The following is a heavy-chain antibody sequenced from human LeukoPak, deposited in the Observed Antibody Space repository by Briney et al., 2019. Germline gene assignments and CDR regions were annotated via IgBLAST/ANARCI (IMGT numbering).Heavy chain of an antibody. D-gene: IGHD6-6*01. J-gene: IGHJ3*01. CDR3: ARSSYSSSSSV. CDR2: INSDGSEG. V-gene: IGHV3-7*03. CDR1: GFTFSGFW. Sequence: GGSLRLSCAVSGFTFSGFWMSWSRQGPGKGLEWVASINSDGSEGYYADVVKGRLTISRDNAKNSLYLQINSLRAEDTAVYYCARSSYSSSSSVWGQGTMVTVSS.